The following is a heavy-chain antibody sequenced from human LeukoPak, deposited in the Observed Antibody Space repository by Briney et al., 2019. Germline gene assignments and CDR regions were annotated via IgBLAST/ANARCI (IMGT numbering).Heavy chain of an antibody. D-gene: IGHD2-2*01. V-gene: IGHV3-72*01. CDR1: GFTFSDHY. CDR3: ASSGCSSTTCYGTNYFDF. J-gene: IGHJ4*02. CDR2: TRSKANSYTT. Sequence: GGSLRLSCAASGFTFSDHYMDWVRQAPGKGLEWVGRTRSKANSYTTEYAASVKGRFTISRDDSKNSVYLQMNSLKTEDTAVYYCASSGCSSTTCYGTNYFDFWGQGTLITVS.